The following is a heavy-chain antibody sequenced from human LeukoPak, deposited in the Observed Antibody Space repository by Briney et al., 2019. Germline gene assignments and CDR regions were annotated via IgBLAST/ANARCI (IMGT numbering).Heavy chain of an antibody. D-gene: IGHD1-26*01. Sequence: GRCLRLSCAASGLTLCDYAMSWFRQAPGKGLGWVGFIRSKAYGRTTEYAASVKGRLTISRDDSKSIAYLQMNSLKAEDTAVYYCTREGVSGSYASFDYWGQGTLVTVSS. V-gene: IGHV3-49*03. J-gene: IGHJ4*02. CDR1: GLTLCDYA. CDR3: TREGVSGSYASFDY. CDR2: IRSKAYGRTT.